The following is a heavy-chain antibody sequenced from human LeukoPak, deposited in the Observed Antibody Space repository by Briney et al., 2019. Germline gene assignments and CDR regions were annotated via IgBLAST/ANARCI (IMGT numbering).Heavy chain of an antibody. V-gene: IGHV1-2*02. J-gene: IGHJ3*02. CDR2: INPNSGGT. CDR1: GYTFTGYY. CDR3: ARSSSVLRYFDWLLDSGRDAFDI. D-gene: IGHD3-9*01. Sequence: ASVKVSCKASGYTFTGYYMHWVRQAPGQGLEWMGWINPNSGGTNYAQKFQGRVTMTRDTSISTAYMELSRLRSDDTAVYYCARSSSVLRYFDWLLDSGRDAFDIWGQGTMVTVSS.